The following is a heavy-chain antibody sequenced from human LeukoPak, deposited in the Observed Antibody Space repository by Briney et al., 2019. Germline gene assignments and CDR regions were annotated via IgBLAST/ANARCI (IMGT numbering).Heavy chain of an antibody. CDR2: INHSGST. J-gene: IGHJ4*02. CDR3: ARGPPHRYFDWLLSTSLDN. CDR1: GGSFSGYY. D-gene: IGHD3-9*01. Sequence: SETLSLTCAVYGGSFSGYYWSWIRQPPGKGLEWIGEINHSGSTNYNPSLKSRVTISVDTSKNHFSLKLSSVTAADTAVYYCARGPPHRYFDWLLSTSLDNWGQGTLVTVSS. V-gene: IGHV4-34*01.